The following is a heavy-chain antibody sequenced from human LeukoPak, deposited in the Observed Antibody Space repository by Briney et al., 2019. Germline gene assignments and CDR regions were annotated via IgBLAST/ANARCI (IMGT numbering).Heavy chain of an antibody. Sequence: PGGSLRLSCAASGFTFDDYAMHWVRQAPGKGLEWVSGINWNGGSMGYADSVKGRFNISRDSAKNSLYLQMNSLRAEDTALYYCAKDVGSGWYSLDYWGQGTLVTVSS. CDR2: INWNGGSM. CDR3: AKDVGSGWYSLDY. CDR1: GFTFDDYA. D-gene: IGHD6-19*01. V-gene: IGHV3-9*01. J-gene: IGHJ4*02.